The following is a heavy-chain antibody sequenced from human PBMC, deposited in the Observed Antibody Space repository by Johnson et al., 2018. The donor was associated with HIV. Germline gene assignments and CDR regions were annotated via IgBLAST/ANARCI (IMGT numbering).Heavy chain of an antibody. V-gene: IGHV3-30-3*01. CDR3: ARDWDAYGAFDI. Sequence: QVQVLESGGGLVQPGGSVRLSCAASGFTFSNYAVHWVRQAPGKGLEWVAVISSDGSAKYYADSVKGPFTISRDNSKNTLYLQLNTLRAADTAVYYCARDWDAYGAFDIWGQGTMVTVSS. J-gene: IGHJ3*02. CDR2: ISSDGSAK. CDR1: GFTFSNYA. D-gene: IGHD1-26*01.